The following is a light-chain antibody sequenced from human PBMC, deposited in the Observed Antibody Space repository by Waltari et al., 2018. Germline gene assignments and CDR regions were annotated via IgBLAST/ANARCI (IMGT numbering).Light chain of an antibody. CDR1: PTITNW. CDR3: QQYDNYPYT. V-gene: IGKV1-5*03. J-gene: IGKJ2*01. CDR2: KAS. Sequence: DIQMTQSPSTLSASVGDSVTITCRASPTITNWLALYQQKPGEAPKLLIYKASTLDMGVPSRFSGSGSGTEFTLTISSLQPDDFATYYCQQYDNYPYTFGQGTKLEIK.